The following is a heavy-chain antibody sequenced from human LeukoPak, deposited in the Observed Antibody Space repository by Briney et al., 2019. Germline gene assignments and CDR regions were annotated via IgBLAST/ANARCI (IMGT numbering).Heavy chain of an antibody. V-gene: IGHV1-2*06. CDR2: ITPNNGDA. CDR3: ARDRVGAVKPDS. CDR1: GYTFTANY. Sequence: ASVKVSCKASGYTFTANYIHWMRLAPCQGLDWMGRITPNNGDAVYVQNFHGRGTMTTDTSFSTAYMELSSLRYDDTAVYYCARDRVGAVKPDSWGQGTLVTVSS. J-gene: IGHJ4*02. D-gene: IGHD1-26*01.